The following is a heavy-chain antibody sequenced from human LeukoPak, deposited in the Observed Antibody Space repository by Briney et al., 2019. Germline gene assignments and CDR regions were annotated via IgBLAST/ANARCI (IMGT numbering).Heavy chain of an antibody. V-gene: IGHV4-61*02. J-gene: IGHJ4*02. D-gene: IGHD3-3*01. CDR3: ARGVFWSGDYFDY. CDR1: GGSISSGSYY. CDR2: IYTSGST. Sequence: SQTLSLTCTVSGGSISSGSYYWSWIRQPARKGLEWIGRIYTSGSTNYNPSLKSRVTISVDTSKNQFSLKLSSVTAADTAVHYCARGVFWSGDYFDYWGQGTLVTVSS.